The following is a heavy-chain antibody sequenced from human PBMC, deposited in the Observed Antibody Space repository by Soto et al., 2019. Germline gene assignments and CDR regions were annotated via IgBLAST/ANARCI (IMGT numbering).Heavy chain of an antibody. CDR3: VKDNRGSY. Sequence: EVQLVESGGGLVQPGGSLRLSCAASGFTFSTCWMMWVRQAPGKGLEWGANINQAGSERYFLDSAKGRFTISIDNAKNSLYRQMNTLRAEETPVYYCVKDNRGSYWGQGTLVTVSS. D-gene: IGHD3-10*01. CDR2: INQAGSER. CDR1: GFTFSTCW. V-gene: IGHV3-7*01. J-gene: IGHJ4*02.